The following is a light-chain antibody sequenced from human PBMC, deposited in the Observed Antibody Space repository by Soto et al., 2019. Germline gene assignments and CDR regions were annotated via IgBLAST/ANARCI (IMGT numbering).Light chain of an antibody. Sequence: EIVMTQSPATLSVSPGERATLSCRASQSVSSNLAWYQQKPGQAPRLLIYGASTRATGIPARFSGSGSGPEFTLTISSLQSEDFAVYYCQQYNNWRPDVTCGPGTKVDIK. CDR3: QQYNNWRPDVT. J-gene: IGKJ3*01. CDR1: QSVSSN. V-gene: IGKV3-15*01. CDR2: GAS.